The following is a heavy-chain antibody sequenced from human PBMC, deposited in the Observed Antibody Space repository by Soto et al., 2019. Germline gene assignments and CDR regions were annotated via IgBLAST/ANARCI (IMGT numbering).Heavy chain of an antibody. J-gene: IGHJ4*02. V-gene: IGHV3-30-3*01. Sequence: QVQVVESGGGVVQPGRSLRLSCAASGFTFSSYAMHWVRQAPGKGLEWVAVISYDGSNKYYADSVKGRFTISRDNSKNTLYLQMNSLRAEDTAVYYCARESIHSNPLPPDYWGQGTLVTVSS. CDR1: GFTFSSYA. D-gene: IGHD4-4*01. CDR3: ARESIHSNPLPPDY. CDR2: ISYDGSNK.